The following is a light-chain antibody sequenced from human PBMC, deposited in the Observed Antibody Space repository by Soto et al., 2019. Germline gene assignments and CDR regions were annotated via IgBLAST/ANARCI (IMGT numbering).Light chain of an antibody. J-gene: IGLJ1*01. CDR3: SSYTNAFALGGYL. CDR2: DVS. Sequence: QSALTQPASVSGSPGQSITLSCTGTSSDVGGCNCVSWFQQHPGKAPKLLIYDVSNRPSGVSDRFSGSKSGNTASLTISGLQAEDESDYYCSSYTNAFALGGYLFGSGTKVPVL. CDR1: SSDVGGCNC. V-gene: IGLV2-14*01.